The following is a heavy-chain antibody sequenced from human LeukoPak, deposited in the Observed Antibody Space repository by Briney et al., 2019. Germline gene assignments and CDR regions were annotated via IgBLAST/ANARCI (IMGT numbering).Heavy chain of an antibody. Sequence: GGSLRLSCAASGFIFSNYWMHWVRQAPGKGLIWVSRINSDGSTTTYADSVKGRFTISRDNAKNTLYLQMDSLRAEDTAIYYCAKIPSATENFDYWGQGTLVMVSS. CDR3: AKIPSATENFDY. CDR2: INSDGSTT. CDR1: GFIFSNYW. V-gene: IGHV3-74*01. D-gene: IGHD5-12*01. J-gene: IGHJ4*02.